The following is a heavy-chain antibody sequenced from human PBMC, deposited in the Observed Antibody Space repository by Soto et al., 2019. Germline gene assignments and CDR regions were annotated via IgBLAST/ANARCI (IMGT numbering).Heavy chain of an antibody. J-gene: IGHJ6*02. V-gene: IGHV3-30*18. CDR3: AKDLPPGGYVDYYYYGMDV. CDR2: ISYDGSNK. D-gene: IGHD5-12*01. Sequence: GGSLRLSCAASGFTFSSYGMHWVRQAPGKGLEWVAVISYDGSNKYYADSVKGRFTISRDNSKNPLYLQMNSLRAEDTAVYYCAKDLPPGGYVDYYYYGMDVWGQGTTVTVSS. CDR1: GFTFSSYG.